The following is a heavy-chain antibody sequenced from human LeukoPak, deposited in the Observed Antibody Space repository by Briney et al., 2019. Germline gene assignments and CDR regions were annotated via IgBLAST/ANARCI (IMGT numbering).Heavy chain of an antibody. CDR2: IYYSGST. CDR1: GGSISSGDYY. Sequence: SETLSLTCTVSGGSISSGDYYWSWIRQPPGKGQEWIGYIYYSGSTYYNPSLKSRVTISVDTSKNQFSLKLSSVTAADTAVYYCASSYGDSTFDYWGQGTLVTVSS. D-gene: IGHD4-17*01. CDR3: ASSYGDSTFDY. V-gene: IGHV4-30-4*01. J-gene: IGHJ4*02.